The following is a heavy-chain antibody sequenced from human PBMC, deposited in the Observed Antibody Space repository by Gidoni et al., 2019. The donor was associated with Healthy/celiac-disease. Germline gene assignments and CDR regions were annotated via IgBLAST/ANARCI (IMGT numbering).Heavy chain of an antibody. D-gene: IGHD3-22*01. Sequence: QVQLQQWGAGLLKPSETLSPTCAVYGGSFSGYYWSWIRQPPGKGLEWIGEINHSGSTNYNPSLKSRVTISVDTSKNQVSLKLSSVTAADTAVYYCARVHTYYYDSSGYYYGYWGQGTLVTVSS. J-gene: IGHJ4*02. CDR1: GGSFSGYY. CDR2: INHSGST. CDR3: ARVHTYYYDSSGYYYGY. V-gene: IGHV4-34*01.